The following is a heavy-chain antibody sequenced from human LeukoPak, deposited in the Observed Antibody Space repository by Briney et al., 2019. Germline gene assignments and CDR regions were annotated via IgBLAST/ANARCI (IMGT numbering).Heavy chain of an antibody. V-gene: IGHV3-74*01. CDR1: GITFSGYW. Sequence: PGGSLRLSCAASGITFSGYWMHWVRQAPGKGLVWVSRINSDGSSTSYADSVKGRFTISRDNDSLRAEDTAVYYCAKGGSRHADYWGQGTLVTVSS. J-gene: IGHJ4*02. CDR2: INSDGSST. CDR3: AKGGSRHADY. D-gene: IGHD1-26*01.